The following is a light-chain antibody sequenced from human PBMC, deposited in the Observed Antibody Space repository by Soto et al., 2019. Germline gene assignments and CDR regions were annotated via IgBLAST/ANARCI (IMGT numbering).Light chain of an antibody. V-gene: IGKV3-11*01. CDR1: QSVSSY. J-gene: IGKJ1*01. CDR2: GAT. CDR3: QHRSTWST. Sequence: EIVLTQSPATLSLSPGERATLSCRASQSVSSYLAGYQQKPGQAPRRLIYGATNRATGIPARFSVSGSGTDFTLTSSILEHEDFAVYYCQHRSTWSTFGQGTKVEFK.